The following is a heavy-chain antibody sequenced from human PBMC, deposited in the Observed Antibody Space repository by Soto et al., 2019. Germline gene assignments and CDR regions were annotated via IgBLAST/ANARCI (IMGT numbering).Heavy chain of an antibody. CDR3: AREHSCYDHGEDNYHGVDV. J-gene: IGHJ6*02. V-gene: IGHV3-74*03. Sequence: EVQLVESGGGLVQPGGSLRLSCAASGYSISTYFMHWVRQIPGQGLTCVSRIGPDGSSATYADSVKGRFTTSRDNANNVVALQMDSMRDVDRGVYYCAREHSCYDHGEDNYHGVDVWGQGTAVTVSS. CDR1: GYSISTYF. CDR2: IGPDGSSA. D-gene: IGHD3-3*01.